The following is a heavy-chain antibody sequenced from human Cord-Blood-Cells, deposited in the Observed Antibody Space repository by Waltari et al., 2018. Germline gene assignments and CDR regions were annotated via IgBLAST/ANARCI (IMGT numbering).Heavy chain of an antibody. D-gene: IGHD3-10*01. Sequence: QVQLVESGGGVVQPGRSLRLSCAASGFTFSSYGMHWVRQAPGKGLEWVAVIWYDGSNKYYEDSVKGRFTISRDNSKNTLYLQMNSLRAEDTAMYYCAKDLGRKAGSYYRGFDYWGQGTLVTVSS. J-gene: IGHJ4*02. CDR1: GFTFSSYG. V-gene: IGHV3-30*18. CDR3: AKDLGRKAGSYYRGFDY. CDR2: IWYDGSNK.